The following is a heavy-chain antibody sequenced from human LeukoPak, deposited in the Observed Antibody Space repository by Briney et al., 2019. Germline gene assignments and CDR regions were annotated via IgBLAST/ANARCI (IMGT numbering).Heavy chain of an antibody. D-gene: IGHD4-23*01. J-gene: IGHJ4*02. CDR3: ARLFGNSDFDY. CDR2: IYYSGST. V-gene: IGHV4-39*01. Sequence: PSETLSLTCTVSGGSISSSSSYSGWIRQPPGKGLEWIGSIYYSGSTYYNPSLKRRVPISVDTSKNQFSLKLSSVTAADTAVYYCARLFGNSDFDYWGQGTLVTVSS. CDR1: GGSISSSSSY.